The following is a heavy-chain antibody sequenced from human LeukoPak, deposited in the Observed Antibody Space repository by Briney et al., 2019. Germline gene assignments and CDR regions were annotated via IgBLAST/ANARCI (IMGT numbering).Heavy chain of an antibody. J-gene: IGHJ5*02. V-gene: IGHV4-61*02. CDR1: GGSISSGSYY. CDR2: IYTSGST. CDR3: ARVDSGSFLGDWFDP. Sequence: SETLSLTCTVSGGSISSGSYYWSWTRQPAGKGLQWIGRIYTSGSTNYNPSLKSRVTISVDTSKNQFSLKLSSVTAADTAVYYCARVDSGSFLGDWFDPWGQGTLVTVSS. D-gene: IGHD1-26*01.